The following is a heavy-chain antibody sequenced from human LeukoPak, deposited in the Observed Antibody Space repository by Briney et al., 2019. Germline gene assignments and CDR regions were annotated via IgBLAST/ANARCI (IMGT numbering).Heavy chain of an antibody. CDR1: GLSFSDYY. CDR2: ISSTGGTI. CDR3: ASAGQQLGSYLDY. V-gene: IGHV3-11*01. Sequence: GGSLRLSCAVSGLSFSDYYMIWTRQVPGKGLEWVSYISSTGGTIYYTDSVKGRFTISRDNARNSLDLQMNSLRAEDTAVYYCASAGQQLGSYLDYWGQGTLVTVSS. D-gene: IGHD6-13*01. J-gene: IGHJ4*02.